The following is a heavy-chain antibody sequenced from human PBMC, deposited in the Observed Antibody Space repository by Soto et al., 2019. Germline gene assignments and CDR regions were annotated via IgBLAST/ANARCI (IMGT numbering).Heavy chain of an antibody. D-gene: IGHD5-12*01. CDR3: ARDVGYDYVN. V-gene: IGHV3-7*01. CDR1: GFTFSSFW. J-gene: IGHJ4*02. CDR2: IKQDGSEK. Sequence: GGSLRLSCAVSGFTFSSFWMSWVRQAPGKGLEWVATIKQDGSEKYYVDSVKGRFTISRDNAENSLYLHMNSLSAENTAVYFCARDVGYDYVNWGQGTLVTVSS.